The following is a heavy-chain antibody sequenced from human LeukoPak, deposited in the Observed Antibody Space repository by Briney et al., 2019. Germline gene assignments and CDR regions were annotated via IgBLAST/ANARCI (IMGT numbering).Heavy chain of an antibody. V-gene: IGHV4-34*01. Sequence: SETLSLTCAVYGGSFSGYYWSWIRQPPGKGLELIGEINHSGSTNYNPSLKSRVTISVDTSKNQFSLKLSSVTAADTAVYYCARDQYYYGSGSYGDWFDPWGQGTLVTVSS. CDR2: INHSGST. CDR1: GGSFSGYY. D-gene: IGHD3-10*01. J-gene: IGHJ5*02. CDR3: ARDQYYYGSGSYGDWFDP.